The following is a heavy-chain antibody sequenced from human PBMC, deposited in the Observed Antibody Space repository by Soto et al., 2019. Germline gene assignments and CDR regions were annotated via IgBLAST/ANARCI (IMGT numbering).Heavy chain of an antibody. CDR1: GGTFSSYA. J-gene: IGHJ5*02. D-gene: IGHD6-13*01. V-gene: IGHV1-69*01. CDR2: IIPIFGTA. CDR3: ARLGTPYYSSSWGNWFDP. Sequence: QVQLVQSGAEVKKPGSSVKVSGKASGGTFSSYAISWVRQAPGQGLEWMGGIIPIFGTANSAQKFQGRVTITADESTSTAYMELSSLRSEDTAVYYCARLGTPYYSSSWGNWFDPWGQGTLVSVSS.